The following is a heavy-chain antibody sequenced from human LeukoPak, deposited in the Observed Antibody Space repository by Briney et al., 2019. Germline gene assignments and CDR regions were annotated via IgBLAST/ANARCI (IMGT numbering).Heavy chain of an antibody. Sequence: GGSLRLSCAASGFSFSSYSMTWVRQAPGRGLEWVSSISSSSSYIYYADSVKGRFTISRDNAKNSLYLQMNSLRAEDTAVYYCASIGLVVVTASDYWGQGTLVTVSS. CDR3: ASIGLVVVTASDY. V-gene: IGHV3-21*01. D-gene: IGHD2-21*02. CDR2: ISSSSSYI. J-gene: IGHJ4*02. CDR1: GFSFSSYS.